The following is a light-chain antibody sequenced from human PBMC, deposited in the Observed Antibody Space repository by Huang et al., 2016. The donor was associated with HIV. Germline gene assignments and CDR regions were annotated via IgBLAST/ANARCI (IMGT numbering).Light chain of an antibody. V-gene: IGKV2-28*01. CDR1: QNLLHKRGHNR. CDR2: LGA. CDR3: MQGLQTPPT. Sequence: DIVLTQSPLSLPVSPGQPASISCTSSQNLLHKRGHNRLDWYLQKPGQSPQRLIFLGANRASGVPDKFTGGGSGSNFSLSINKVQPDDVGIYYCMQGLQTPPTFGQGTKLEI. J-gene: IGKJ2*01.